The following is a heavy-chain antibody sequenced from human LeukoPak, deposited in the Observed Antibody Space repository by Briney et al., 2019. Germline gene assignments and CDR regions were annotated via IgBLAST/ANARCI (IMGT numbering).Heavy chain of an antibody. CDR2: IYYSGST. D-gene: IGHD3-10*01. CDR3: ARDSYYGSGSPSNFDY. J-gene: IGHJ4*02. Sequence: SETLSLTCTVSGGSISSGDYYWSWIRQPPGKGLEWIGYIYYSGSTYYNPSLKSRVTISVDTSKNQFSLKLSSATAADTAVYYCARDSYYGSGSPSNFDYWGQGTLVTVSS. CDR1: GGSISSGDYY. V-gene: IGHV4-30-4*01.